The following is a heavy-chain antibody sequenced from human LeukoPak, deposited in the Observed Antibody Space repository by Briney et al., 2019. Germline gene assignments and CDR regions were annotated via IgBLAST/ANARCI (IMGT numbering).Heavy chain of an antibody. CDR2: IFGSGGSP. CDR1: GLTFGSHA. V-gene: IGHV3-23*01. J-gene: IGHJ4*02. CDR3: GKTTVGYSSGQKPAWPVDY. D-gene: IGHD5-18*01. Sequence: GGSLRLSCEASGLTFGSHAMYWVRQAPGKGLEWVAGIFGSGGSPHYADPVKGRFTISRDNSRNTVYLQINSLRAEDTAVYYCGKTTVGYSSGQKPAWPVDYWGQGTLVTVSS.